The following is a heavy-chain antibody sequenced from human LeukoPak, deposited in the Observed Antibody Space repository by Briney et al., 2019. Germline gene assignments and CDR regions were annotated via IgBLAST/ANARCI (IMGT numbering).Heavy chain of an antibody. J-gene: IGHJ5*02. CDR2: IYYSGSS. V-gene: IGHV4-39*01. D-gene: IGHD2-15*01. CDR1: GDSISSSSYY. CDR3: ARQDIVVVVAATPGWFDP. Sequence: SETLSLTCTVSGDSISSSSYYCGWIRQPPGKGLEWIGSIYYSGSSYYNPSLKSRVPISVDTSKNQFSLKLSSVTAADTAVYYCARQDIVVVVAATPGWFDPWGQGTLVTVSS.